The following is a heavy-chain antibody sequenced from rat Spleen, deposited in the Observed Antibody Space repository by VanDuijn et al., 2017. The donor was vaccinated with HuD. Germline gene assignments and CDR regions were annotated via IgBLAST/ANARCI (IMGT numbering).Heavy chain of an antibody. Sequence: QVQLKESGPGLVQPSQTLSLTCTVSGFSLTSDGVSWVRQPPGKGLEWIAAVSSGGNTYYDSTLKSRLSISRDTSKSQVFLKMNSLQTEDTAIYFCTREGHTMDRATYWFAYWGQGTLVTVSS. CDR2: VSSGGNT. CDR3: TREGHTMDRATYWFAY. D-gene: IGHD1-9*01. V-gene: IGHV2S12*01. J-gene: IGHJ3*01. CDR1: GFSLTSDG.